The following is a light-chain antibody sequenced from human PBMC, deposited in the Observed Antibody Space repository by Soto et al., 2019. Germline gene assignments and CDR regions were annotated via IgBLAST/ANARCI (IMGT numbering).Light chain of an antibody. CDR1: SSDVGGYNY. Sequence: QSVLTQPASVSGSPGQSITISCTGTSSDVGGYNYVSWYQQYPGRVPKLLIYKVSNRPSVISNRFSGSKSGNTASFTISELQTEDEADYFCPSPTPGSLYVFGSGTKLTVL. CDR3: PSPTPGSLYV. CDR2: KVS. J-gene: IGLJ1*01. V-gene: IGLV2-14*01.